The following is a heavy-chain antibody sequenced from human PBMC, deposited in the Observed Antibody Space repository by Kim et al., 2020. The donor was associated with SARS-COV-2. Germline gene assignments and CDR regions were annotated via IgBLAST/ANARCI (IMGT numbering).Heavy chain of an antibody. V-gene: IGHV5-51*01. J-gene: IGHJ4*02. Sequence: SPSFQGQVTISADKSISTAYLQWSSLKASDTAMYYCARVIAAAGSYYFDYWGQGTLVTVSS. D-gene: IGHD6-13*01. CDR3: ARVIAAAGSYYFDY.